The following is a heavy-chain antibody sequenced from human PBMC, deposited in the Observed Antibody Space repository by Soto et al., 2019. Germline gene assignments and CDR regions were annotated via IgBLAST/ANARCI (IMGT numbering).Heavy chain of an antibody. Sequence: QVQLVQSGAEVKKPGSSVKVSCTASGGTFSSYAISWVRQAPGQGLEWMGGIIPIFDTADYAQQFQGRVTITADESTNTAYMELSSLRSEDTAVYYCAGHSSGVPGYYYGMDVWGQGTTVTVSS. D-gene: IGHD3-22*01. CDR3: AGHSSGVPGYYYGMDV. J-gene: IGHJ6*02. CDR2: IIPIFDTA. V-gene: IGHV1-69*12. CDR1: GGTFSSYA.